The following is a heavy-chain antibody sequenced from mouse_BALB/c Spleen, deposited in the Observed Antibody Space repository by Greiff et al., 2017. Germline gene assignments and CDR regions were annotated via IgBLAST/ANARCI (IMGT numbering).Heavy chain of an antibody. CDR1: GYTFTDYY. CDR2: IYPGSGNT. CDR3: AREVTGTTFDY. J-gene: IGHJ2*01. D-gene: IGHD4-1*01. V-gene: IGHV1-77*01. Sequence: QVQLQQSGAELARPGASVKLSCKASGYTFTDYYINWVKQRTGQGLEWIGEIYPGSGNTYYNEKFKGKATLTADKSSSTAYMQLSSLTSEDSAVYFCAREVTGTTFDYWGQGTTLTVSS.